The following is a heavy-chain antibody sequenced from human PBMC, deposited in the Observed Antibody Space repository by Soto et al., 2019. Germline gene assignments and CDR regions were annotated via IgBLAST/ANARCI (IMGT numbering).Heavy chain of an antibody. CDR3: AILPHDTYEYDY. V-gene: IGHV1-18*04. Sequence: RASVKVSCKASGYTFTNYGILWLRQAPGQGLEWMGWISTYNGDTAYAQKIQDGVTLTRDISTSTAYMELRSLGSDDTAIYYCAILPHDTYEYDYWGQGTPVTVSS. J-gene: IGHJ4*02. CDR1: GYTFTNYG. CDR2: ISTYNGDT. D-gene: IGHD3-9*01.